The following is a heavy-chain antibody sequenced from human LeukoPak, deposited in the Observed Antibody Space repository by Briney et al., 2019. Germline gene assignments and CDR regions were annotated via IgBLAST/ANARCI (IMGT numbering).Heavy chain of an antibody. J-gene: IGHJ6*02. CDR3: TRHVGDPGIAAAGYYYYGMDV. CDR1: GFTFSGSA. V-gene: IGHV3-73*01. CDR2: IRSKANSYAT. D-gene: IGHD6-13*01. Sequence: GGSLRLSCAASGFTFSGSAMHWVRQASRKGLEWVGRIRSKANSYATAYAASVKGRFTISRDDSKNTAYLQMNSLKTEDTAVYYCTRHVGDPGIAAAGYYYYGMDVWGQGTTVTVSS.